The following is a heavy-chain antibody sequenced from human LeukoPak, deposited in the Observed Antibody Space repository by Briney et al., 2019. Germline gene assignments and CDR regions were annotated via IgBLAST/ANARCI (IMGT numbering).Heavy chain of an antibody. Sequence: ASVKVSCKASGYTITNYALHWVRQAPGQRLEWMGWINAGNGNTKYSQKFQGRVTITRDTSASTAYMELSSLRSEDTAVYYCARDLVVVVAPMGWFDPWGQGTLVTVSS. CDR1: GYTITNYA. J-gene: IGHJ5*02. V-gene: IGHV1-3*01. D-gene: IGHD2-15*01. CDR2: INAGNGNT. CDR3: ARDLVVVVAPMGWFDP.